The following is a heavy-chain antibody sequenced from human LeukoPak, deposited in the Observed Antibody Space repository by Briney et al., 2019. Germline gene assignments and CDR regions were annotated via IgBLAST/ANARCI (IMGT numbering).Heavy chain of an antibody. J-gene: IGHJ4*02. CDR1: GGSISSGGYS. V-gene: IGHV4-30-2*01. D-gene: IGHD5-18*01. CDR3: ARGRSYGYWSGSFDY. CDR2: IYHSGST. Sequence: PSETLSLTCAVSGGSISSGGYSWSWIRQPPGKGLEWIGYIYHSGSTYYNPSLKSRVTISVDRSKNQFPLKLSSVTAADTAVYYCARGRSYGYWSGSFDYWGQGTLVTVSS.